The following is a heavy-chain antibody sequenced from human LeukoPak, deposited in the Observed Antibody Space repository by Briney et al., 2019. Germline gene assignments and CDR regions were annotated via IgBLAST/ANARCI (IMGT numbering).Heavy chain of an antibody. CDR3: AKDRGSYLPTMFDY. CDR2: ISYDGSNK. V-gene: IGHV3-30*18. D-gene: IGHD1-26*01. Sequence: PGGSLRLSCAASGFTFSSYGMHWVRQAPGKGLEWVAVISYDGSNKYYADSVKGRFTISRDNSKNTLYLQMDSLRAEDTAVYYCAKDRGSYLPTMFDYWGQGTLVTVSS. J-gene: IGHJ4*02. CDR1: GFTFSSYG.